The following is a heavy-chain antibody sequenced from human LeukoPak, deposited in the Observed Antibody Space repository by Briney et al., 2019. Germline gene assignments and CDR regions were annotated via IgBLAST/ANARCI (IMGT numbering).Heavy chain of an antibody. Sequence: GGSLRLSGAASGFTVSSNYMSWVRQAPGKGLEWVSVIYSGGSTYYADPVKGRFTISRDNSKNTLYLQMNSLRAEDTAVYYCARFKGNYYDSSGYSPYFDYWGQGTLVTVSS. D-gene: IGHD3-22*01. J-gene: IGHJ4*02. CDR3: ARFKGNYYDSSGYSPYFDY. CDR1: GFTVSSNY. CDR2: IYSGGST. V-gene: IGHV3-53*01.